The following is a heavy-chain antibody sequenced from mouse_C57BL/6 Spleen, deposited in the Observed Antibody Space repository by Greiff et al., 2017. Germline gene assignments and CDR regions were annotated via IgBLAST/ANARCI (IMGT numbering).Heavy chain of an antibody. J-gene: IGHJ1*03. CDR3: ARGLDYYGSSYWYFEV. CDR2: INYDGSST. Sequence: VKLVESEGGLVQPGSSMKLSCTASGFTFSDYYMAWVRQVPEKGLEWVANINYDGSSTYYLDSLKSRFISSRDNAKNILYLQMSSLKSEDTATYDCARGLDYYGSSYWYFEVWGTGTTGTVSS. D-gene: IGHD1-1*01. CDR1: GFTFSDYY. V-gene: IGHV5-16*01.